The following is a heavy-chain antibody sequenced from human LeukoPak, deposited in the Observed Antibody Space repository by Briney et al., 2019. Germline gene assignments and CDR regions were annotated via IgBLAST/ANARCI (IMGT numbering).Heavy chain of an antibody. CDR3: ARVWGSGSYFLGRLDC. Sequence: GGSLRLSCAASGFTSSSYSMNWVRQAPGKGLEWVSYISSSSSTIYYADSVKGRFTISRDNAKNSLYLQMNSLRDEDTAVYYCARVWGSGSYFLGRLDCWGQGTLVTVSS. J-gene: IGHJ4*02. V-gene: IGHV3-48*02. D-gene: IGHD3-10*01. CDR2: ISSSSSTI. CDR1: GFTSSSYS.